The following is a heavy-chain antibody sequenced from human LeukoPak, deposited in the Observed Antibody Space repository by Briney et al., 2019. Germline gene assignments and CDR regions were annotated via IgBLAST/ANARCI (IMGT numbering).Heavy chain of an antibody. CDR1: GGSISSGGYY. CDR3: ARLNHRLTYYYDSSGYCYGMDV. CDR2: IYYSGST. D-gene: IGHD3-22*01. J-gene: IGHJ6*02. V-gene: IGHV4-31*03. Sequence: PSETLSLTCTVSGGSISSGGYYWSWIRQHPGKGLEWIGYIYYSGSTYYNPSLKSRVTISVDTSKNQFSLKLSSVTAADTAVYYCARLNHRLTYYYDSSGYCYGMDVWGQGTTVTVSS.